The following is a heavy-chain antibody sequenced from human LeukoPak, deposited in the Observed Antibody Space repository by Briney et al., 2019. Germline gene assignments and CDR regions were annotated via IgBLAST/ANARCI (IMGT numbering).Heavy chain of an antibody. D-gene: IGHD3-22*01. V-gene: IGHV3-30*03. CDR3: VAYDSSGYYTFDY. CDR2: ISYDGSNK. CDR1: GFTVSSNY. Sequence: QAGGSLRLSCAASGFTVSSNYMSWVRQAPGKGLEWVAVISYDGSNKYYADSVKGRFTISRDNSKNTLYLQMNSLRAEDTAVYYCVAYDSSGYYTFDYWGQGTLVTVSS. J-gene: IGHJ4*02.